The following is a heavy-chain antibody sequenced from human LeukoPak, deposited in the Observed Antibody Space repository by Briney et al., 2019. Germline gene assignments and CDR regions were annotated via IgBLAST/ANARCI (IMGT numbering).Heavy chain of an antibody. D-gene: IGHD4-17*01. Sequence: SETLSLTCAVYGGSFSGYYWSWIRQPPGKGLEWIGEINHSGSTNYNPSLKSRVTISVDTSKNQFSLKLSSVTAADTAVYYCASSNLNGDYDSFYWGQGTLVTVSS. CDR3: ASSNLNGDYDSFY. CDR2: INHSGST. J-gene: IGHJ4*02. V-gene: IGHV4-34*01. CDR1: GGSFSGYY.